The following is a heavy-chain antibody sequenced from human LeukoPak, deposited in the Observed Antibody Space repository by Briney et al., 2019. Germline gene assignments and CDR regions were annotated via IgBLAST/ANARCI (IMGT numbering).Heavy chain of an antibody. V-gene: IGHV3-48*04. CDR2: ISETGTTI. CDR3: ARDAYFYSSDQ. D-gene: IGHD2-21*01. J-gene: IGHJ4*02. CDR1: GFTFSGYS. Sequence: GGSLRLSCAASGFTFSGYSMNWVRQAPGKGLEWISYISETGTTIHYAGSVKGRFTVSRDNTKNSLYLQMNSLRVEDTAVYYCARDAYFYSSDQWGRGTLVIVSS.